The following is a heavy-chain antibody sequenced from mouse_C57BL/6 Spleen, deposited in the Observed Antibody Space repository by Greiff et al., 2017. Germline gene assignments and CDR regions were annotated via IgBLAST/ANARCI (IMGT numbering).Heavy chain of an antibody. CDR2: IYPSDSET. D-gene: IGHD3-2*02. J-gene: IGHJ4*01. Sequence: QVQLQQPGAELVRPGSSVKLSCKASGYTFTSYWMDWVKQRPGQGLEWIGNIYPSDSETHYNQKFKDKATLTVDKSSSTAYMQLSSLTSEDSAVYYCARSHSSGYYAMDYWGQGTSVTVSS. CDR3: ARSHSSGYYAMDY. CDR1: GYTFTSYW. V-gene: IGHV1-61*01.